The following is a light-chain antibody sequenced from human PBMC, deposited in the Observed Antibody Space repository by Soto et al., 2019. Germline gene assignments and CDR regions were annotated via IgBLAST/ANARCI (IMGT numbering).Light chain of an antibody. Sequence: QSSLTQPASVSGSPGQSITISCTGTSSDIGAYNFVSWYQQHPGKAPKLMLYDVNIRPSGVSNRFSGSKSGNTASLTISGLQAEDEADYYCTSWTTSTTMIFGVGTKVTAL. CDR1: SSDIGAYNF. CDR2: DVN. V-gene: IGLV2-14*03. J-gene: IGLJ2*01. CDR3: TSWTTSTTMI.